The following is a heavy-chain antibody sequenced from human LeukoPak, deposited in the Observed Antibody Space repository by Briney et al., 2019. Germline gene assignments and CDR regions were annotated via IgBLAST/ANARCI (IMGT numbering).Heavy chain of an antibody. V-gene: IGHV1-18*01. CDR2: ISAFNGNT. CDR1: GYTLTSYG. D-gene: IGHD3-10*01. Sequence: ASVKVSCKASGYTLTSYGISWVRQAPGQGLEWMGWISAFNGNTNYAQKLQGRVTMTTDTSTSTAYMELRSLRSDDTAVYYCARALDVLLWFGEITHEYYFDYWGQGTLVTVSS. CDR3: ARALDVLLWFGEITHEYYFDY. J-gene: IGHJ4*02.